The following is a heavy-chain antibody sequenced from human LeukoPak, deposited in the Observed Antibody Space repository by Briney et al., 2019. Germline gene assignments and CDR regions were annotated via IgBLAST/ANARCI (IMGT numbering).Heavy chain of an antibody. CDR2: IKQDGSEK. Sequence: GGSLRLSCAASGFTFSSYAMSWVRQAPGKGLEWVANIKQDGSEKYYVDSVKGRFTISRDNAKNSLYLQMNSLRAEDTAVYYCARGLGFMDVWGQGTTVTVSS. V-gene: IGHV3-7*01. CDR3: ARGLGFMDV. J-gene: IGHJ6*02. CDR1: GFTFSSYA. D-gene: IGHD7-27*01.